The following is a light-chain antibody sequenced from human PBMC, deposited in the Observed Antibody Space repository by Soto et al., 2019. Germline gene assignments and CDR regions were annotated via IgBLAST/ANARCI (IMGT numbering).Light chain of an antibody. CDR2: GAS. V-gene: IGKV3-15*01. CDR3: QQYNNFWT. J-gene: IGKJ1*01. Sequence: EVVMTQSPDTLSVSPGERVTLSCRASQSLRSNLAWYQQKPGQAPRLLIYGASTRATGIPARFSGSGSGTKFTLTISSLQSEDFAVYYCQQYNNFWTFGQGTKVESK. CDR1: QSLRSN.